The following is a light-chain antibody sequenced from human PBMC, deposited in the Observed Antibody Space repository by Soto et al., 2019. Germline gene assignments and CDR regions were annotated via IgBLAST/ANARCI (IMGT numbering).Light chain of an antibody. Sequence: EIVLTQSPGTLSLSPGERATLSCRASQSVTSSYLAWYQQKAGQAPRLLIYGASSRATGIPDRFSGSGSGTDFPLTISRLEPEDFAVYYCQRYGSSPRFTSGPGTKVDIK. J-gene: IGKJ3*01. CDR1: QSVTSSY. CDR2: GAS. CDR3: QRYGSSPRFT. V-gene: IGKV3-20*01.